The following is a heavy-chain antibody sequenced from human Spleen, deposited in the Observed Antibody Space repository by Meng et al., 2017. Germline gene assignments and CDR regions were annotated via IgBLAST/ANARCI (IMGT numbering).Heavy chain of an antibody. V-gene: IGHV3-21*01. Sequence: GESLKISCAASGFTFSSSSMTWVRQAPGKGLEWVSFISRSSSYIYYSDSVQGRFTISRDNAKNALYLQMDSLRAEDTAVYYCARDRGVLGDYEEGGYYGMDVWGQGTTVTVSS. D-gene: IGHD4-17*01. CDR3: ARDRGVLGDYEEGGYYGMDV. CDR2: ISRSSSYI. J-gene: IGHJ6*02. CDR1: GFTFSSSS.